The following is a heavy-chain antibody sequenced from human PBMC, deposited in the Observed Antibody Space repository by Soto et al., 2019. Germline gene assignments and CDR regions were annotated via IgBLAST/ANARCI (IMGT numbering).Heavy chain of an antibody. Sequence: GGSLRLSCAASGFTFSSYAMSWVRQAPGKGLEWVSAISGSGGSTYYADSVKGRFTISRDNSKNTLYLQMNSLRAEDTAVYYCAKGGPKFYGSGSYFPWFAPWGQGTLVTVSS. J-gene: IGHJ5*02. CDR2: ISGSGGST. CDR3: AKGGPKFYGSGSYFPWFAP. D-gene: IGHD3-10*01. V-gene: IGHV3-23*01. CDR1: GFTFSSYA.